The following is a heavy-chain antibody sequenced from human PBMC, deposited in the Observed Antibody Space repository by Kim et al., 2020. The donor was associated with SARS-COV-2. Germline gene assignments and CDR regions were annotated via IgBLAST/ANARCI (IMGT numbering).Heavy chain of an antibody. D-gene: IGHD6-19*01. J-gene: IGHJ4*02. V-gene: IGHV3-48*02. CDR3: ATFTYSSPGD. Sequence: YYADAVKGPFTNSRDNAENSLYLQMNSLRDEETAVYYCATFTYSSPGDWGQGTLVTVST.